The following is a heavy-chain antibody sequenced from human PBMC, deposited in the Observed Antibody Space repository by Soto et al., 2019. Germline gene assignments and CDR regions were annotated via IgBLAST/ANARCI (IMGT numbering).Heavy chain of an antibody. D-gene: IGHD4-17*01. CDR3: ASENSAYGDPATSYYYYGMDV. Sequence: EVELVESGGGLVQPGGSLRLSCAASGFTIGGYWMNSVRQAPGRGLVWVSRISSAGSSTTYADSGKGRFIFSRDNAQHTLYLQMKGLRAEDTAVYYCASENSAYGDPATSYYYYGMDVWGKGTTVTVSS. CDR2: ISSAGSST. J-gene: IGHJ6*04. CDR1: GFTIGGYW. V-gene: IGHV3-74*01.